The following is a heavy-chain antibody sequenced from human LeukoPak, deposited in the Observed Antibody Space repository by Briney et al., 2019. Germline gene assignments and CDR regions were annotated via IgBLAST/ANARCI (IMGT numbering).Heavy chain of an antibody. CDR2: ISGSGGST. CDR3: AKDPLNYYDSSGYYPGEAFDI. V-gene: IGHV3-23*01. CDR1: GFIFSSYA. J-gene: IGHJ3*02. Sequence: GGSLRLSCAASGFIFSSYAMSWVRQAPGKGLEWVSAISGSGGSTYYADSVKGRFTISRDNSKNTLYLQMNSLRAEDTAVYYCAKDPLNYYDSSGYYPGEAFDIWGQGTMVTVSS. D-gene: IGHD3-22*01.